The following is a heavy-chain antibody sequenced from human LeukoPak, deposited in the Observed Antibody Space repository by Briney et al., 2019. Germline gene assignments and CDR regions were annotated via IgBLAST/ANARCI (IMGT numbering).Heavy chain of an antibody. V-gene: IGHV1-18*01. CDR3: ARDLGGDFWSGYLHYYYYYYMDV. CDR1: GYTFTSYG. J-gene: IGHJ6*03. CDR2: ISAYNGNT. D-gene: IGHD3-3*01. Sequence: ASVKVSCKASGYTFTSYGISWVRQAPGQGLEWTGWISAYNGNTNYAQKLQGRVTMTTDTSTSTAYMELRSLRSDDTAVYYCARDLGGDFWSGYLHYYYYYYMDVWGKGTTVTVSS.